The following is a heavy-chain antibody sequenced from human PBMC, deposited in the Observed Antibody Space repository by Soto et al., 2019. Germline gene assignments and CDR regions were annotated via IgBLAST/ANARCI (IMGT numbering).Heavy chain of an antibody. CDR2: MNPNSGNT. CDR3: ARDFTLANAFDI. J-gene: IGHJ3*02. D-gene: IGHD3-3*02. Sequence: ASVKVSCKASGYTFTSYDINWVRQATGQGLEWMGWMNPNSGNTGYAQKFQGRVTMTRNTSISTAYMELSSLRSEDTAVYYCARDFTLANAFDIWGQGTMVTVSS. CDR1: GYTFTSYD. V-gene: IGHV1-8*01.